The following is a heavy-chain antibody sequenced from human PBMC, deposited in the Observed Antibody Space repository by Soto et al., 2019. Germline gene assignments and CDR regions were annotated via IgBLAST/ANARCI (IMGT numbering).Heavy chain of an antibody. V-gene: IGHV4-38-2*01. CDR2: IYHSGST. D-gene: IGHD4-17*01. CDR1: GYSISSGYY. CDR3: ARLNDYGDYAGDY. J-gene: IGHJ4*02. Sequence: SETLSLTCAVSGYSISSGYYWGWIRQPSGKGLEWIGSIYHSGSTYYNPSLKSRVTISVDTSKNKFSLQLSSVTAADTAVYYCARLNDYGDYAGDYWGQGTLVTVSS.